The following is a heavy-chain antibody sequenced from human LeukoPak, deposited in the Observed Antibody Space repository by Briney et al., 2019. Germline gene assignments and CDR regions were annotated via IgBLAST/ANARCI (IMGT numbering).Heavy chain of an antibody. Sequence: ASVKVSCKASGYTFTSYYMHWVRQAPGQGLECMGIINPSGGSTSYAQKFQGRVTMTRDTSTSTVYMELSSLRSEDTAVYYCARDLVYYDSSGYYEDYYYYGMDVWGQGTTVTVSS. V-gene: IGHV1-46*01. J-gene: IGHJ6*02. D-gene: IGHD3-22*01. CDR3: ARDLVYYDSSGYYEDYYYYGMDV. CDR2: INPSGGST. CDR1: GYTFTSYY.